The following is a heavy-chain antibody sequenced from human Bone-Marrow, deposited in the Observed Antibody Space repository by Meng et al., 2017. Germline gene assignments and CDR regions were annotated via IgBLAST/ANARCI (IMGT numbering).Heavy chain of an antibody. D-gene: IGHD1-26*01. CDR1: GGSMSRACND. J-gene: IGHJ4*02. CDR3: ARVGYSGSRVTSYYFDY. Sequence: LRWPGRGLVSPSEALCRPCTLPGGSMSRACNDWSWIRKHSGKSLEWIGYIYDSGNTYYNPTLKSLVTISVDTSKNQFSLKLSSVTAADTAVYYCARVGYSGSRVTSYYFDYWGQGTLVTVSS. CDR2: IYDSGNT. V-gene: IGHV4-31*01.